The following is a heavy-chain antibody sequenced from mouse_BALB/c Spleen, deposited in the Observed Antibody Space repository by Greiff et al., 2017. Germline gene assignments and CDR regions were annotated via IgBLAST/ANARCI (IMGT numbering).Heavy chain of an antibody. Sequence: EGKLVESGGGLVQPGGSRKLSCAASGFTFSSFGMHWVRQAPEKGLEWVAYISSGSSTIYYADTVKGRFTISRDNPKNTLFLQMTSLRSEDTAMYYCARNDRGFAYWGQGTLVTVSA. CDR2: ISSGSSTI. J-gene: IGHJ3*01. CDR3: ARNDRGFAY. CDR1: GFTFSSFG. V-gene: IGHV5-17*02. D-gene: IGHD2-12*01.